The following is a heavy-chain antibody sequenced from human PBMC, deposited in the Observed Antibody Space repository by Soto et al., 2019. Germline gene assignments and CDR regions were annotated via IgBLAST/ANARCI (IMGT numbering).Heavy chain of an antibody. V-gene: IGHV1-69*01. CDR1: GGIFSTYA. CDR3: ARDRDDYGSGNYYNRIDF. Sequence: QVQLVQSGAEVKKPGSSVKVSCKASGGIFSTYAISWLRQAPGQGLEWMGGIIPIFGTPNYAQRFQGRVNITADESTSTAYMELSILRSEDTAVYYCARDRDDYGSGNYYNRIDFWGQGTLVTVSS. D-gene: IGHD3-10*01. CDR2: IIPIFGTP. J-gene: IGHJ4*02.